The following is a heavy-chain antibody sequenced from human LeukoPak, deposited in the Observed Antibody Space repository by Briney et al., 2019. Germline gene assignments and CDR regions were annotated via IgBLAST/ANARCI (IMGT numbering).Heavy chain of an antibody. CDR2: LTGDGNT. J-gene: IGHJ4*02. V-gene: IGHV3-23*01. CDR3: AKVKWKLIGYFDY. CDR1: GFTFTSYA. Sequence: GESLRLSCAASGFTFTSYAMSWVRQAPGKGLEWVSVLTGDGNTYYADSVKGRFTNSRDDSKNTLFLQMNSLRAEDTAVYFCAKVKWKLIGYFDYWGQGTLVTVSS. D-gene: IGHD1-20*01.